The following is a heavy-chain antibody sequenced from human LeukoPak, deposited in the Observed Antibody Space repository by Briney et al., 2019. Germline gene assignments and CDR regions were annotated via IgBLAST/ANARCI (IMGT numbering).Heavy chain of an antibody. CDR3: ARGSLGYSGSYLKQSYYFDY. J-gene: IGHJ4*02. CDR1: GGSISSYY. V-gene: IGHV4-59*01. D-gene: IGHD1-26*01. CDR2: IYYSGST. Sequence: SETLSLTCTVSGGSISSYYWSWIRQPPGKGLEWIGYIYYSGSTNYNPSLKSRVTISVDTSKNQFSLKLSSVTAADTAVYYCARGSLGYSGSYLKQSYYFDYWGQGTLVTVSS.